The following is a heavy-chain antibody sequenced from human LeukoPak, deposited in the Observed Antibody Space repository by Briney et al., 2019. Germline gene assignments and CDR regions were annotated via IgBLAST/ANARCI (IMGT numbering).Heavy chain of an antibody. V-gene: IGHV3-23*01. CDR3: ARDTPLRGYSLGFDY. J-gene: IGHJ4*02. CDR1: GFNFGSYS. CDR2: ISADSATT. Sequence: PGGSLRLSCAASGFNFGSYSMTWVRQAPGKGLEWVSVISADSATTFYADSVKGRFTISRDNAKNSLYLQMNSLRAEDTAVYYCARDTPLRGYSLGFDYWGQGTLVTVSS. D-gene: IGHD4-11*01.